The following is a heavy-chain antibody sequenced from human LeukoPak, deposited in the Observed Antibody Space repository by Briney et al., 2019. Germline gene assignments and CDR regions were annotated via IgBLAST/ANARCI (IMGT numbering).Heavy chain of an antibody. D-gene: IGHD3-22*01. J-gene: IGHJ4*02. Sequence: GGSLRLSCAASGFTFSDYSMNWVRQAPGKGLEWVASVNTVSSYIYYADSMRGRFTISRDNAKNSLFLQMNSLRAEDTAVYNCARLRRNSDRSDFFYYYDHWGQGTLVTVSS. CDR3: ARLRRNSDRSDFFYYYDH. CDR1: GFTFSDYS. CDR2: VNTVSSYI. V-gene: IGHV3-21*01.